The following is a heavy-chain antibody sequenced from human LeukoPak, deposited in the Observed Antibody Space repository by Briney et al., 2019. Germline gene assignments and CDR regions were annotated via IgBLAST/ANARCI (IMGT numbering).Heavy chain of an antibody. J-gene: IGHJ4*02. Sequence: GGSLRLSRAASGFTFSSYWMSWVRQAPGKGLEWVANIKQDGTEKYYVDSVRGRFTISRDNAKNSLYLQMNSLRAEDTALYYCAKGGSGWEYFDYWGQGTLVTVSS. D-gene: IGHD6-19*01. CDR2: IKQDGTEK. CDR1: GFTFSSYW. V-gene: IGHV3-7*03. CDR3: AKGGSGWEYFDY.